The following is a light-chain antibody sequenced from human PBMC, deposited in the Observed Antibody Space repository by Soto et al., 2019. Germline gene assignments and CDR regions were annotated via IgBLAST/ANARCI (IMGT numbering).Light chain of an antibody. CDR1: QSVSSN. Sequence: EIVMTQSPATLSVSPWERATLSCRASQSVSSNLAWYQQKPGQAPRLLIYGASTRATGIPARFSGSGSGKEITRTTSCLQSEYTAAYYCPPHKTSARTFRPGTKLEIK. V-gene: IGKV3-15*01. CDR3: PPHKTSART. CDR2: GAS. J-gene: IGKJ3*01.